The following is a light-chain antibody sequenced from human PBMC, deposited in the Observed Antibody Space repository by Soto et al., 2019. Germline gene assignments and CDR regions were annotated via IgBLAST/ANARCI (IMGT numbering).Light chain of an antibody. V-gene: IGKV1-39*01. Sequence: DIQMTQSPSSLSASVGDRVTITCRASQNISTFLHWYQQKPGKAPDLLIYAASNLHSGVPSRFSGSASGPDFTLTISRLQPEDFASYFCQQSSSIPWTFGQGTKVEIK. CDR1: QNISTF. CDR2: AAS. CDR3: QQSSSIPWT. J-gene: IGKJ1*01.